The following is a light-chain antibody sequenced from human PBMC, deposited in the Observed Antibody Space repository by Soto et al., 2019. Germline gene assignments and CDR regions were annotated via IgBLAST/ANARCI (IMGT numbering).Light chain of an antibody. V-gene: IGKV3-15*01. Sequence: EIVMTQSPATLSVSPGERATLSCRASQSARSNLAWYQQKPGQAPRLLIYGASTRATGIPGRFSGSGSGTEFALTISSLQSEDLAIYYCQQYNSWSSITFGQGTRLQMK. J-gene: IGKJ5*01. CDR1: QSARSN. CDR3: QQYNSWSSIT. CDR2: GAS.